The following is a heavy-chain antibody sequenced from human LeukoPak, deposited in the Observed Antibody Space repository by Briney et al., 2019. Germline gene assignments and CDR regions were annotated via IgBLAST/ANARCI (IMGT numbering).Heavy chain of an antibody. J-gene: IGHJ4*02. CDR3: ARSLSYYDSSGYYYVPTPFFDY. D-gene: IGHD3-22*01. CDR2: IYYSGST. V-gene: IGHV4-30-2*01. CDR1: GGSISSGGYS. Sequence: SETLSLTCAVSGGSISSGGYSWSWIRQPPGKGLEWIGCIYYSGSTYYNPSLKSRVTISVDTSKNQFSLKLSSVTAADTAVYYCARSLSYYDSSGYYYVPTPFFDYWGQGTLVTVSS.